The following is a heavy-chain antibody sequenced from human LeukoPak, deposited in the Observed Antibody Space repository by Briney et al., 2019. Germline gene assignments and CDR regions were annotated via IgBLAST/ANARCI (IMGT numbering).Heavy chain of an antibody. D-gene: IGHD2-2*02. CDR2: IGGSGDNI. J-gene: IGHJ4*02. CDR3: ASYMQRSPFDY. Sequence: GGSLRLSCAASGFTFSNYAMKWVRRAPGKGLEWVSVIGGSGDNIHYADSVKGRFTISRDNSKNTLYLQMNSLRAEDSAVYYCASYMQRSPFDYWGQGTLVTVSS. V-gene: IGHV3-23*01. CDR1: GFTFSNYA.